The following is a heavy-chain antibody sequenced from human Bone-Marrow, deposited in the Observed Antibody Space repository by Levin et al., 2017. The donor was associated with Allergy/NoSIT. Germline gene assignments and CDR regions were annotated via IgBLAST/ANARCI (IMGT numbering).Heavy chain of an antibody. J-gene: IGHJ6*02. CDR1: GGNFNNYA. CDR3: GRGEVYSSSWSEGADAYYYFGLDV. Sequence: KISCKASGGNFNNYAFSWVRQAPGQGLEWMGGIIPVFRTTNYAQKFEDRVTITADQSTSTAYMELSSLRAEDTAVYYCGRGEVYSSSWSEGADAYYYFGLDVWGQGTTVTVSS. CDR2: IIPVFRTT. V-gene: IGHV1-69*01. D-gene: IGHD6-13*01.